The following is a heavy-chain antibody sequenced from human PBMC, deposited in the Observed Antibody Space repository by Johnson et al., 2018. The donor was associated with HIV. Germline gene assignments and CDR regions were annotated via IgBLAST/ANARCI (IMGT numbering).Heavy chain of an antibody. CDR1: GFTFSSYG. V-gene: IGHV3-30*18. Sequence: QVQLVESGGGVVQPGRSLRLSCAASGFTFSSYGMHWVRQAPGKGLEWVAVISYDGSNKYYADSVKGRFTISRDNSKNTLYLQMNSLRAEDTAVYYCAKEDWMPIWGQGTMVTVSS. CDR3: AKEDWMPI. D-gene: IGHD3/OR15-3a*01. J-gene: IGHJ3*02. CDR2: ISYDGSNK.